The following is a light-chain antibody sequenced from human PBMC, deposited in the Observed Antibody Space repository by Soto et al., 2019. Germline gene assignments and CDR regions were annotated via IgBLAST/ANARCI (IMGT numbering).Light chain of an antibody. CDR2: EAS. CDR3: QQRSNWPGIT. Sequence: EIVLTQSPATLSLSPGERATLSCSASQSVSSYLAWYQQKPGQAPRLLIYEASNRATGIPARFSGSGSGTDFTLTINSLEPEDFAVYYCQQRSNWPGITFGQGTRLEIK. J-gene: IGKJ5*01. CDR1: QSVSSY. V-gene: IGKV3-11*01.